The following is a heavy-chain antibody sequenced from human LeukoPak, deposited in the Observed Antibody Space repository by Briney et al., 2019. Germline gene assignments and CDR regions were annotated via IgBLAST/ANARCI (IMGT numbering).Heavy chain of an antibody. Sequence: GGSLRLSCAGSGFTFSGSAMHWVRQSPGKGLEWVGRIRSKANDHATAYAASVRGRFTITRDDSENTAYLQMNSLKTEDTAIYYCTRRLMTTVNDYWGQGTLVTVSS. CDR3: TRRLMTTVNDY. J-gene: IGHJ4*02. V-gene: IGHV3-73*01. D-gene: IGHD4-17*01. CDR2: IRSKANDHAT. CDR1: GFTFSGSA.